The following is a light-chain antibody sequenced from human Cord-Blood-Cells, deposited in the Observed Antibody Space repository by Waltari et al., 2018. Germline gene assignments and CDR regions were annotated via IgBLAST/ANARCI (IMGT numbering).Light chain of an antibody. V-gene: IGKV4-1*01. J-gene: IGKJ4*01. CDR3: QQYYSTPLT. CDR2: WAS. Sequence: DIVMTQSPDSLAVSLGERATFNCKSSKSVLYSSNNKNYLAWYQQKPGQPPKLLIYWASTRESGVPDRFSGSGSGTDFTLTISSLQAEDVAVYYCQQYYSTPLTFGGRTKVEIK. CDR1: KSVLYSSNNKNY.